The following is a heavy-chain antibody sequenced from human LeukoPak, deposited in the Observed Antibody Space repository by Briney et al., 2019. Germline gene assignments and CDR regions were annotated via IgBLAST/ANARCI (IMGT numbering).Heavy chain of an antibody. D-gene: IGHD6-13*01. J-gene: IGHJ4*02. CDR3: AKDLVSPIAAAAARGGFDY. Sequence: GGSLRLSCAVSGFTFSSYAMSWVRQAPGKGLEWVSAISGSGGSTYYADSVKGRFTISRDNSKNTLYLQMNSLRAEDTAVYYCAKDLVSPIAAAAARGGFDYWGQGTLVTVSS. V-gene: IGHV3-23*01. CDR2: ISGSGGST. CDR1: GFTFSSYA.